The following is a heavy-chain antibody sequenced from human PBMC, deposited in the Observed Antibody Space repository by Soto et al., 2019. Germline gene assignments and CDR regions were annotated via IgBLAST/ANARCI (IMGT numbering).Heavy chain of an antibody. Sequence: SETLSLTCAVYGGSFSGYYWSWIRQPPGKGLEWIGEINHSGSTNYNPSLKSRVTISVDTSKNQFSLKLSSVTAADTAVYYCARSRDPNGRYYFDYWGQGTLVTVSS. J-gene: IGHJ4*02. V-gene: IGHV4-34*01. CDR1: GGSFSGYY. D-gene: IGHD1-26*01. CDR2: INHSGST. CDR3: ARSRDPNGRYYFDY.